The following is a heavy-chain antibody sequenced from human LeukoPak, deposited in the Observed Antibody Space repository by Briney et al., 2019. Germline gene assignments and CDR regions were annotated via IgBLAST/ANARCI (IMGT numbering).Heavy chain of an antibody. CDR3: ARERTRITIFGVVIRDWFGP. CDR1: GYSISSGYY. Sequence: SETLSLTCTVSGYSISSGYYWGWIRQPPGKGLEWIGYIYYSGSTNYNPSLKSRVTISVDTSKNQFSLKLSSVTAADTAVYYCARERTRITIFGVVIRDWFGPWGQGTLVTVSS. V-gene: IGHV4-38-2*02. CDR2: IYYSGST. D-gene: IGHD3-3*01. J-gene: IGHJ5*02.